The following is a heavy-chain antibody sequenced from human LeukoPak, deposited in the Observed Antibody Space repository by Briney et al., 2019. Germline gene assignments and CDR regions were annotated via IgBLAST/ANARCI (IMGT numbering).Heavy chain of an antibody. CDR1: GFTFSSYA. Sequence: GGSLRLSCAASGFTFSSYAMSWVRQAPGKGLEWVSAISGSGGSTYYADSVKGRFTISRDNSKNTLYLQMNSLRAEDTAVYYCAKDNGSVAGMMENWFDPWGQGTLVTVSS. V-gene: IGHV3-23*01. J-gene: IGHJ5*02. CDR3: AKDNGSVAGMMENWFDP. CDR2: ISGSGGST. D-gene: IGHD6-19*01.